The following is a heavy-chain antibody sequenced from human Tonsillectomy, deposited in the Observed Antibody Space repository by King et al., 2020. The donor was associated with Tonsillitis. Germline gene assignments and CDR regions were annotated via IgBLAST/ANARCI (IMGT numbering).Heavy chain of an antibody. J-gene: IGHJ4*02. D-gene: IGHD1-14*01. V-gene: IGHV4-39*02. CDR3: ARDTTGWRPVDD. CDR1: GDSLSSSSYY. Sequence: KESGPGLVKPSETLSLTCTVSGDSLSSSSYYWGWIRPPPGKGLEWIGGIYYRGSTYYNPSLKSRVTISVDTPNNPFSLKLGSVTAADTAVYYCARDTTGWRPVDDWGQGTLVTVSS. CDR2: IYYRGST.